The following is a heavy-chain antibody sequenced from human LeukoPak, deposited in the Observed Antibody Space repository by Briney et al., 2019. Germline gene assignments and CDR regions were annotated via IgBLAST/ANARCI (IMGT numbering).Heavy chain of an antibody. CDR2: IYPGDSDT. V-gene: IGHV5-51*01. CDR3: ARNGDYRAFDI. CDR1: GYSFTSYW. D-gene: IGHD4-17*01. Sequence: GGALKISCKGSGYSFTSYWIGWVRQMPGKGLEWMGIIYPGDSDTRYSPSFHGQVTISADKSISTAYLQWSRLKASDTAMYYCARNGDYRAFDIWGQGTMVTVSS. J-gene: IGHJ3*02.